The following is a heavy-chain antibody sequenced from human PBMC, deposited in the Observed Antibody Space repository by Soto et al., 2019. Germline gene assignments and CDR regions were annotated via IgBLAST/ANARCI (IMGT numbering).Heavy chain of an antibody. D-gene: IGHD1-20*01. CDR2: INAGNGNT. J-gene: IGHJ6*02. Sequence: ASVKVSCKASGYTFTSYAMHWVRQAPGQRLEWMGWINAGNGNTKYSQKFQGRVTMTRDTSTSTVYMELSSLRSEDTAVYYCARESMYNWNDMIYYYYGMDVWGQGTTVTVSS. V-gene: IGHV1-3*01. CDR1: GYTFTSYA. CDR3: ARESMYNWNDMIYYYYGMDV.